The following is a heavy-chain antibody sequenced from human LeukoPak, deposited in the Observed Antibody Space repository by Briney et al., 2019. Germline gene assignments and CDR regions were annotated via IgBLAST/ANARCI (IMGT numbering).Heavy chain of an antibody. D-gene: IGHD6-19*01. V-gene: IGHV3-23*01. CDR1: GFTFSSYG. Sequence: GRSLRLSCAASGFTFSSYGMHWVRQAPGKGLEWVSTIIGSGSITYYVDSVTGRFTISRDNSKNTLHLQMNSLRAEDTAVYYCAKEPITVPGTFDFWGQGTLVTVSS. CDR3: AKEPITVPGTFDF. CDR2: IIGSGSIT. J-gene: IGHJ4*02.